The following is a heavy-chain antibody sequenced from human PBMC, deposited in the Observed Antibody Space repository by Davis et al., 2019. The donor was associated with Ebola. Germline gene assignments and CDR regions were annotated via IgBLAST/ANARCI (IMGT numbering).Heavy chain of an antibody. D-gene: IGHD5-24*01. CDR2: IFPGDSDT. Sequence: KVSCKGSGYSFTTHWIGWVRQMPGKGLECMGIIFPGDSDTRYSPSFQGQVTISADKSISTAYLQWSSLQASDTAIYYCARGTNGYNPGGYFDSWGQGTLVTVSS. V-gene: IGHV5-51*01. CDR3: ARGTNGYNPGGYFDS. CDR1: GYSFTTHW. J-gene: IGHJ4*02.